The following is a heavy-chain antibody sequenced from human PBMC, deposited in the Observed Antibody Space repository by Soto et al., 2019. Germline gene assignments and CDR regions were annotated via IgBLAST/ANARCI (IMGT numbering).Heavy chain of an antibody. J-gene: IGHJ6*02. V-gene: IGHV4-59*01. D-gene: IGHD3-10*01. CDR1: GGSISSYY. Sequence: NPSETLSLTCTVSGGSISSYYWSWIRQPPGKGLEWIGYIYYSGSTNYNPSLKSRVTISVDTSKNQFSLKLSSVTAADTAVYYCARAWGITKYLGGYYGMDVWGQGTTVTVSS. CDR3: ARAWGITKYLGGYYGMDV. CDR2: IYYSGST.